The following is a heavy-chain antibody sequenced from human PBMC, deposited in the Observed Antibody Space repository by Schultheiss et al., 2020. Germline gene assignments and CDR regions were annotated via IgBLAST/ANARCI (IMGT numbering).Heavy chain of an antibody. D-gene: IGHD5-18*01. CDR1: GFTFDDYA. Sequence: GGSLRLSCAASGFTFDDYAMHWVRQAPGKGLEWVSGISWNSGSIGYADSVKGRFTISRDNAKNSLYLQMNSLRAEDTALYYCARGTGYSYGTPLDYWGQGTLVTVYS. J-gene: IGHJ4*02. CDR2: ISWNSGSI. V-gene: IGHV3-9*01. CDR3: ARGTGYSYGTPLDY.